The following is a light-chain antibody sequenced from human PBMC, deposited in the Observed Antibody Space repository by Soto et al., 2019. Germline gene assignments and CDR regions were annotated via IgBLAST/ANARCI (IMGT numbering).Light chain of an antibody. CDR1: QSVASN. CDR2: GAS. CDR3: QQYHNWPPQYT. J-gene: IGKJ2*01. V-gene: IGKV3-15*01. Sequence: EIVMTQSPASLSVSPGDGATLSCRASQSVASNVAWYQQKPGQGPRLLIHGASSRAVGVPARFSGSGSGTAFAFTISSQQSEDFAVYYCQQYHNWPPQYTFGQGTKLQIK.